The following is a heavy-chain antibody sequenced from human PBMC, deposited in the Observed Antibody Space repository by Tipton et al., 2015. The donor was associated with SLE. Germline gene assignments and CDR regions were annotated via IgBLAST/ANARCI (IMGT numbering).Heavy chain of an antibody. CDR3: ARAVYCSSTSCYKAYYYYMDV. CDR1: GYMFANYG. V-gene: IGHV1-18*01. J-gene: IGHJ6*03. Sequence: QLVQSGPEVKKPGASVKVSCKASGYMFANYGISWVRQAPGQGLEWMGWISTKNGNTNYAQNFQGRVTMTADTSTNTAYMELRSLRPDDTAVFYCARAVYCSSTSCYKAYYYYMDVWGKGTTVTVSS. CDR2: ISTKNGNT. D-gene: IGHD2-2*02.